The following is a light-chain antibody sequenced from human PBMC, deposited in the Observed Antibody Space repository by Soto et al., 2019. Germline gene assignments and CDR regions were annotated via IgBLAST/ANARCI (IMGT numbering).Light chain of an antibody. Sequence: DIPMTQSPSSLSASVGDRVTITCRASQSISTYLNWYQQKPGKAPKLLIYGASSLQSGVSSRFSGSGSGTDFTLTITSLQPEDFATYYCQQSFTTPWTFGQGTKVEIK. CDR1: QSISTY. CDR3: QQSFTTPWT. CDR2: GAS. V-gene: IGKV1-39*01. J-gene: IGKJ1*01.